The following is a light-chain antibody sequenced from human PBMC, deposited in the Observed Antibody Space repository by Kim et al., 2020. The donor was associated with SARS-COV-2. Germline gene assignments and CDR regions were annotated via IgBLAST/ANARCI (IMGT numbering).Light chain of an antibody. CDR1: QYVTSDY. CDR3: EQDGRPRVT. J-gene: IGKJ4*01. CDR2: GGS. Sequence: GERASFSCRASQYVTSDYLAWYQHRPGQAPRLRICGGSSRATGIPDRFSGSGSGTDFVLTISRLEPEDFAVYYCEQDGRPRVTFGGGTKVDIK. V-gene: IGKV3-20*01.